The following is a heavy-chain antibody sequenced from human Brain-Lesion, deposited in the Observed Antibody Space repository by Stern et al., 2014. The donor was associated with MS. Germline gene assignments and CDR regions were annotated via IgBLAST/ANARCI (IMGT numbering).Heavy chain of an antibody. CDR2: IFNSGST. Sequence: VQLLQSGPGLVKPSQTLSLSCTVSGGSISSGGYYWSWIRQPAGKGLEWIGRIFNSGSTSYNPPLKSRVTISIDTSKNQFSLRLNPRTAADTAVYYCARGRVVPGFQYYATDVWGQGTTVIVSS. J-gene: IGHJ6*02. CDR3: ARGRVVPGFQYYATDV. CDR1: GGSISSGGYY. V-gene: IGHV4-61*02. D-gene: IGHD2-2*01.